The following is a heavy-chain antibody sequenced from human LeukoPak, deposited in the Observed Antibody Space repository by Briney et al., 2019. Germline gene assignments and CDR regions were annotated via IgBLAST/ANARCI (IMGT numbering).Heavy chain of an antibody. CDR1: GYTFASYD. Sequence: GASVKVSCKASGYTFASYDINWVRQATGHRLEWMGWMNPNSGNTGYAQKFQGRVTMTRDTSINTAYMELSNLRSEDTAVYYCARSTDSSAPYCYYHMDVWGEGTTVTVSS. V-gene: IGHV1-8*01. CDR2: MNPNSGNT. D-gene: IGHD6-6*01. J-gene: IGHJ6*03. CDR3: ARSTDSSAPYCYYHMDV.